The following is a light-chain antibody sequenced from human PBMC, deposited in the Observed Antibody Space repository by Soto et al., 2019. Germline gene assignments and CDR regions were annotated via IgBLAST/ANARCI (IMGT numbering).Light chain of an antibody. CDR3: QHSYSTRWT. Sequence: DIQMTQSPSSLSASVGDRVTITCRASQSISSYLNWYQQKPGKAPKLLIYAASSWQSGVPSRFSGSGSGTDFTLTSSSLQAEDFATYYCQHSYSTRWTFGQGTKVEIK. J-gene: IGKJ1*01. V-gene: IGKV1-39*01. CDR2: AAS. CDR1: QSISSY.